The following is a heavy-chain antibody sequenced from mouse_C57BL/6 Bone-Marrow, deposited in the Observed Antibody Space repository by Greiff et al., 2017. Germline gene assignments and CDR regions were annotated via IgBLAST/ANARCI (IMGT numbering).Heavy chain of an antibody. Sequence: QVQLQQSGAELVKPGASVKMSCKASGYTFTSYWITWVKQRPGQGLEWIGDIYPGSGSTNYNEKFKSKATLTVDTSSSTAYMQLSSLTSEDSAVYYCARLGYYYGSSLGFAYWGQGTLVTVSA. CDR3: ARLGYYYGSSLGFAY. CDR1: GYTFTSYW. D-gene: IGHD1-1*01. CDR2: IYPGSGST. V-gene: IGHV1-55*01. J-gene: IGHJ3*01.